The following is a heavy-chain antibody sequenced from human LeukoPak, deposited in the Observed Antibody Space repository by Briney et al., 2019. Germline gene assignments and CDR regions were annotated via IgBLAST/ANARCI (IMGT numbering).Heavy chain of an antibody. J-gene: IGHJ4*02. D-gene: IGHD6-19*01. Sequence: SETLSLTCTVSGGSISTYYWSWIRQPPGKGLKWIGYISYTGSTNYNTSLRGRVTISVDTSKNQFSLKLSSVTAADTAVYYCARGAVLDYWGQGTLVTVSS. V-gene: IGHV4-59*01. CDR1: GGSISTYY. CDR3: ARGAVLDY. CDR2: ISYTGST.